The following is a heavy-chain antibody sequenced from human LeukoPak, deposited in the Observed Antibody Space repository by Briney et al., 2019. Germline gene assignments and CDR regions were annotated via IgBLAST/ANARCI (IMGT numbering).Heavy chain of an antibody. CDR3: ARGVDYYGV. Sequence: PSETLSLTCTVSGGPISSYYWSWIRQPPVKGLEWIGEINHSGGTNYNPSLKSRVTISVDTSKKQFSLKLSSVTAADTAVYYCARGVDYYGVWGQGTLVTVSS. CDR1: GGPISSYY. J-gene: IGHJ4*02. V-gene: IGHV4-34*01. CDR2: INHSGGT. D-gene: IGHD3-10*01.